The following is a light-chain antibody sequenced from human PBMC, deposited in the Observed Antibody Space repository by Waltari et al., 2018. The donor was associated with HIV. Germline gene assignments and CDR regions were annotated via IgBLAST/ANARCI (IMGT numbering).Light chain of an antibody. CDR2: WAS. J-gene: IGKJ2*01. CDR1: KSVLYSSNNTNY. Sequence: IVLTQSPGTLSLSPGSRATLSCKSSKSVLYSSNNTNYLAWYQQKAGQPPKLLIYWASTRESGVPDRFSGSGSGTDFTLTISSLQAEDVAIYYCQQYYSTPYTFGQGTKLEIK. CDR3: QQYYSTPYT. V-gene: IGKV4-1*01.